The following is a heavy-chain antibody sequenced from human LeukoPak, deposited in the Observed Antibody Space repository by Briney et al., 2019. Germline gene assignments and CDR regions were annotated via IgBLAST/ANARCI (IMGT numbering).Heavy chain of an antibody. D-gene: IGHD4-23*01. J-gene: IGHJ4*02. Sequence: PPQTLSLTCTASGDSISSGGYYWSWIRQHPGKGLEWIGYIYYSGSTYYNPSLKSRVTISVDMSNNQFSLKLSSVTAADTAVYYCARAPGGNLPFDYWGQGTLVTVSS. CDR1: GDSISSGGYY. CDR2: IYYSGST. V-gene: IGHV4-31*03. CDR3: ARAPGGNLPFDY.